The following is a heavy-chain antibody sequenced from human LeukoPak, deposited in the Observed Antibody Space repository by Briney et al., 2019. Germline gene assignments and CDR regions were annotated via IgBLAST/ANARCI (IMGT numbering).Heavy chain of an antibody. CDR1: GGSISSGGYY. V-gene: IGHV4-39*07. J-gene: IGHJ4*02. Sequence: SETLSLTCTVSGGSISSGGYYWSWIRQHPGKGLEWIGEINHSGSTNYNPSLKSRVTISVDTSKNQFSLKLSSVTAADTAVYYCARETFGGVITHWGQGALVTVSS. CDR3: ARETFGGVITH. D-gene: IGHD3-16*02. CDR2: INHSGST.